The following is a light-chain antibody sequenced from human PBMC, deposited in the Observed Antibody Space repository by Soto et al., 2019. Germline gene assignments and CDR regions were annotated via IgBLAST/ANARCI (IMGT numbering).Light chain of an antibody. CDR3: QQNNNWPYT. V-gene: IGKV3-15*01. Sequence: EIVMTQSPATLSVSPGERATLSCRASHSVSGGLAWYQQKPGQAPRLLIYRASIRVTGIPARFSGSGSGTELTLTISSLESEDLAVYYCQQNNNWPYTFGQGTKLEIK. J-gene: IGKJ2*01. CDR1: HSVSGG. CDR2: RAS.